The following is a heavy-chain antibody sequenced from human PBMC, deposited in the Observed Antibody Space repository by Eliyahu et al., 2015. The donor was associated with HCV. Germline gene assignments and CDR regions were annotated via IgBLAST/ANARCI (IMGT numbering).Heavy chain of an antibody. V-gene: IGHV3-21*01. Sequence: EVQLVESGGGLVKPGGSLRLSCAASGFTFSSYSMNWVRQAPGKGLEWVSSISSSSSYIYYADSVKGRFTISRDNAKNSLYLQMNSLRAEDTAVYYCASLSYDRGNGSDYWGQGTLVTVSS. CDR2: ISSSSSYI. CDR3: ASLSYDRGNGSDY. D-gene: IGHD3-22*01. J-gene: IGHJ4*02. CDR1: GFTFSSYS.